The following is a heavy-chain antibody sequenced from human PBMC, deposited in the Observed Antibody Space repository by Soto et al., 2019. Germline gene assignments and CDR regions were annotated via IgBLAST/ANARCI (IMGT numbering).Heavy chain of an antibody. D-gene: IGHD3-22*01. V-gene: IGHV3-48*01. J-gene: IGHJ4*02. CDR1: WFTFNTYN. CDR2: ISDSSSTI. Sequence: GGSLRVSCAASWFTFNTYNMNWVRQAPGKGLEWVSYISDSSSTIHYADSVKGRFTISRDNAKNSLYLQMNSLRAEDTAVYYFARDDSPYYDESSGYHFDYWGQGP. CDR3: ARDDSPYYDESSGYHFDY.